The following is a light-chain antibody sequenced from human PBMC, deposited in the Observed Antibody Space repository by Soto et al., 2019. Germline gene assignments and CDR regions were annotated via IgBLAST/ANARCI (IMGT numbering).Light chain of an antibody. CDR1: QSVSSY. J-gene: IGKJ4*01. Sequence: ENVLTQSPATLCLSPGERATLSCRASQSVSSYLAWYQQKPGQAPRLLIYDASNRATGIPARFSGSRSGPEFTLTINSLQSEDFAIYYCQRYNNWPLTFGGGTKVDIK. V-gene: IGKV3-11*01. CDR3: QRYNNWPLT. CDR2: DAS.